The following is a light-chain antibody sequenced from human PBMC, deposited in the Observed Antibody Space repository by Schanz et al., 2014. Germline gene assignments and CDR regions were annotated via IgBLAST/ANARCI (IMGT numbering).Light chain of an antibody. CDR3: QSYDSSLSGWV. CDR2: SND. V-gene: IGLV1-44*01. Sequence: QSVLAQPPSASETPGQRISISCSGGRSNIGSNSVNWYQQLPGTAPKLLIYSNDRRPSGVPDRFSASKSGTSASLAITGLQGEDEADYYCQSYDSSLSGWVFGEGTKLTVL. CDR1: RSNIGSNS. J-gene: IGLJ3*02.